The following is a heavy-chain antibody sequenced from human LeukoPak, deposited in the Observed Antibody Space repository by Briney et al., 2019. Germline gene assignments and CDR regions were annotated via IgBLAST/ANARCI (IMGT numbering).Heavy chain of an antibody. J-gene: IGHJ4*02. CDR2: ISGRGDYT. Sequence: PGGSLRLSCADSGFTFSSHAMSWVRQAPGKGLEWVSSISGRGDYTYYADSVKGRFTISRDNSKNTLYLQMNSLRAEDTALYYCASFLVGLPDYFDSWGQGTLVTVSS. CDR1: GFTFSSHA. V-gene: IGHV3-23*01. D-gene: IGHD1-26*01. CDR3: ASFLVGLPDYFDS.